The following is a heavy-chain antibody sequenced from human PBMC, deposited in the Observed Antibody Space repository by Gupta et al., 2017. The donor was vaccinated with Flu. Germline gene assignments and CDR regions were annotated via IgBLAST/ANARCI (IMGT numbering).Heavy chain of an antibody. Sequence: AISGSGGSTYYADSVKGRFTISRDNSKNTLYLQMNSLRAEDTAVYYCAKHSGYVFVSGTFDPWGQGTLVTVSS. D-gene: IGHD5-12*01. CDR3: AKHSGYVFVSGTFDP. V-gene: IGHV3-23*01. CDR2: ISGSGGST. J-gene: IGHJ5*02.